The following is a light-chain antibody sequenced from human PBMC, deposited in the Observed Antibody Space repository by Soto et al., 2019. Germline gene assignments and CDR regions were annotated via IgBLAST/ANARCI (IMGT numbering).Light chain of an antibody. CDR2: GAS. J-gene: IGKJ1*01. V-gene: IGKV3-20*01. CDR3: QQYSSSRT. Sequence: EIVLTQSPCTLSLSPGERATLSCRASQSVSSTYLAWYQQKPGQPPRLLIYGASTRANGVPDRFSGSGAATDSPITISILAPEDVAVYYCQQYSSSRTFGQGTKVELK. CDR1: QSVSSTY.